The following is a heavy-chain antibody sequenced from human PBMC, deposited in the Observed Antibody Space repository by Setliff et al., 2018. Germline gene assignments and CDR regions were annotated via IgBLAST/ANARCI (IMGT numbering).Heavy chain of an antibody. CDR1: GLTVSNDF. CDR3: ASPPIRQYNYYMDV. CDR2: ISGGGRYT. V-gene: IGHV3-21*04. J-gene: IGHJ6*04. D-gene: IGHD1-20*01. Sequence: GGSLRLSCVVSGLTVSNDFMGWVRQAPGKGLEWVSSISGGGRYTYSADSVRGRFTISRDNAKNSVHLQMNNLRVDDAAIYYCASPPIRQYNYYMDVWGKGTTVTVSS.